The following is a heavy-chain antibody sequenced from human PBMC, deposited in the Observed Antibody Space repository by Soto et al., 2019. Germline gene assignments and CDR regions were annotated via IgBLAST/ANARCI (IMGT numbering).Heavy chain of an antibody. V-gene: IGHV3-33*01. CDR3: AREGRSTVTTYDYYYGMDV. D-gene: IGHD4-4*01. CDR1: GFTFSSYG. CDR2: IWYDGSNK. J-gene: IGHJ6*02. Sequence: GGSLRLSCAASGFTFSSYGMHWVRQAPGKGLEWVAVIWYDGSNKYYADSVKGRFTISRDNSKNTLYLQMNSLRAEDTAVYFCAREGRSTVTTYDYYYGMDVWGQGTTVTVSS.